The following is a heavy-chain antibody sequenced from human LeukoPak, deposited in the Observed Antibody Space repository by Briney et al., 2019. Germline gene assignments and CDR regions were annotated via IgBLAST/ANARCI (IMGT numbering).Heavy chain of an antibody. D-gene: IGHD6-13*01. V-gene: IGHV1-69*05. CDR3: ARGSSGYYYYYMDV. J-gene: IGHJ6*03. CDR1: GYTFTSYD. Sequence: SVKVSCKASGYTFTSYDINWVRQAPGQGLEWMGGIIPIFGTANYAQKFQGRVTITTDESTSTAYMELSSLRSEDTAVYYCARGSSGYYYYYMDVWGKGTTVTVSS. CDR2: IIPIFGTA.